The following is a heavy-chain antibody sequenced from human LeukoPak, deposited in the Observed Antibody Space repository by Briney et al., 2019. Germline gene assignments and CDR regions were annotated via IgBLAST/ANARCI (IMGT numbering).Heavy chain of an antibody. Sequence: ASVKVSCKASGYTFSGYYIHWVRQAPGQGLEWMGWINPNSGGTDYAQKFQGRVTMTRDTSISTAYMELSGLRSDDTAVYYCASSSWNPYYYFDYWGQGTLVTVSS. CDR1: GYTFSGYY. CDR3: ASSSWNPYYYFDY. CDR2: INPNSGGT. J-gene: IGHJ4*02. V-gene: IGHV1-2*02. D-gene: IGHD6-13*01.